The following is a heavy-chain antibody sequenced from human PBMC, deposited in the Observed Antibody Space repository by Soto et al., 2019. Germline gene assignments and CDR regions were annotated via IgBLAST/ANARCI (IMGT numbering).Heavy chain of an antibody. V-gene: IGHV1-18*01. J-gene: IGHJ6*02. CDR1: GYTFTNYG. Sequence: QVQVVQSGGEVKQPGASVKVSCKASGYTFTNYGLTWVRQAPGRGLEWMGWLSPNDGKTNYAQKLXXRXPMTTDTTSSTAYMALGSLRCDDTAIYYCVRGGGSNYYRLDVWGQGTTVTVSS. CDR2: LSPNDGKT. CDR3: VRGGGSNYYRLDV. D-gene: IGHD3-16*01.